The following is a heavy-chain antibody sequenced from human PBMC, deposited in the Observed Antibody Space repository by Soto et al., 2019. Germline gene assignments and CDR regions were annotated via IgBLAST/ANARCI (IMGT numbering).Heavy chain of an antibody. Sequence: EVQLLESGGGLVQPGGSLRLSCAASGFTFSSYAMSWVRQAPGKGLEWVSAISGSGGSTYYADSVKGRFTISRDNSKNTLYLQMNSLRAEDTAVYYCAKDLRGGEIAVAGTGGYWGQGTLVTVSS. CDR2: ISGSGGST. CDR1: GFTFSSYA. CDR3: AKDLRGGEIAVAGTGGY. J-gene: IGHJ4*02. V-gene: IGHV3-23*01. D-gene: IGHD6-19*01.